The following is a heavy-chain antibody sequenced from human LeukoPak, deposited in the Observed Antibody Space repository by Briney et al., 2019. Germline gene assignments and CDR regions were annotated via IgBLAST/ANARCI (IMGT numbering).Heavy chain of an antibody. J-gene: IGHJ6*02. D-gene: IGHD6-13*01. CDR1: GYTFTSYD. CDR3: ARLASSSWPLYYYYGMDV. CDR2: MNPNNGNT. V-gene: IGHV1-8*01. Sequence: ASVKVSCKASGYTFTSYDIKWVRQATGQGLEWMGWMNPNNGNTGYAQKFQGTVTVTRSTSISTAYMELSSLRSEDTAVYYCARLASSSWPLYYYYGMDVWGQGTTVTVSS.